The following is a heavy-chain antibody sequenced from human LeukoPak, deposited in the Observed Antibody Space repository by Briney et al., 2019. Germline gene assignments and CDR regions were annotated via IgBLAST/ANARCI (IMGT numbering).Heavy chain of an antibody. CDR2: IYYSGST. D-gene: IGHD4-11*01. CDR3: AAAFDYMGAFDI. CDR1: GGSISSYY. J-gene: IGHJ3*02. Sequence: KPSETLSLTCTVSGGSISSYYWSWIRQPPGKGLEWIGYIYYSGSTNYNPSLKSRVTILVDTSENQFSLKLSSVTAADTAVYYCAAAFDYMGAFDIWGQGTMVTVSS. V-gene: IGHV4-59*12.